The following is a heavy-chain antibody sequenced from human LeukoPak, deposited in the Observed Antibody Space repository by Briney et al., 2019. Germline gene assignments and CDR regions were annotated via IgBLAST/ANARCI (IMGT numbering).Heavy chain of an antibody. V-gene: IGHV4-31*03. CDR1: GGSISSGGYY. CDR3: AREKYSSSWAHYGMDV. CDR2: IYYSGST. Sequence: PSETLSLTCTVSGGSISSGGYYWSWIRQHPGKGLERIGYIYYSGSTYYNPSLKSRVTISVDTSKNQFSLKLSSVTAADTAVYYCAREKYSSSWAHYGMDVWGQGTTVTVSS. D-gene: IGHD6-13*01. J-gene: IGHJ6*02.